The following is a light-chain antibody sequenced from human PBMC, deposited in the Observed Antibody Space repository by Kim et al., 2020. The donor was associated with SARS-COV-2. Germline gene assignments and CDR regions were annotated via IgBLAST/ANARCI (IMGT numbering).Light chain of an antibody. CDR3: QQYNSHSPSWT. CDR2: DAS. V-gene: IGKV1-5*01. CDR1: QSIGSW. Sequence: GDRVTITCRASQSIGSWLAWYQQKPGKAPKVLIYDASSLKSGVPSRFSGSGSGTEFTLTISSLQPDDFATYYCQQYNSHSPSWTFGQGTKVDIK. J-gene: IGKJ1*01.